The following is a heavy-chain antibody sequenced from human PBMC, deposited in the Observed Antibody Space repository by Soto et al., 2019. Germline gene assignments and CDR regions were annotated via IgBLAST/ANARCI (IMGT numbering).Heavy chain of an antibody. V-gene: IGHV4-31*03. J-gene: IGHJ3*02. CDR2: IYYSGST. CDR1: GGSISSGGYY. CDR3: ARATLYCSGGRCNAFDI. Sequence: SETLSLTCTVSGGSISSGGYYWSWIRQHPGKGLEWIGYIYYSGSTYYNPSLKSRVTISVDTSKNQFSLKLSSVTAADTAVYYCARATLYCSGGRCNAFDIWGQGTMVTVSS. D-gene: IGHD2-15*01.